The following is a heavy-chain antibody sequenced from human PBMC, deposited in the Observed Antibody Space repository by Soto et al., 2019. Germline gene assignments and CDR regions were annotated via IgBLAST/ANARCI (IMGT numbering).Heavy chain of an antibody. J-gene: IGHJ6*02. D-gene: IGHD6-13*01. CDR3: AREGPLRGIRAAADFYYYYGMDV. CDR1: GGTFSSYA. CDR2: IIPIFGTA. Sequence: SVKVSCKASGGTFSSYAISWVRQAPGQGLEWMGGIIPIFGTANYAQKFQGRVTITADESTSTAYMELSSLRSEDTAVYYCAREGPLRGIRAAADFYYYYGMDVWGQGTTVTVS. V-gene: IGHV1-69*13.